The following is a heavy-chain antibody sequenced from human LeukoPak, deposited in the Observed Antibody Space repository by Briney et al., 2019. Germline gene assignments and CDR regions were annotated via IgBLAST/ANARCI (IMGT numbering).Heavy chain of an antibody. CDR2: SSAYNGNT. J-gene: IGHJ6*02. CDR1: GYTVTSYG. V-gene: IGHV1-18*01. CDR3: ARDRWEYCSGGSCSNYYYYYGMDV. Sequence: ASVKVSCKASGYTVTSYGISWVRQAPGQGLEWMGWSSAYNGNTNYSQKLQVRLTITTDASTSTAYLELRSLRSDDTPVYYCARDRWEYCSGGSCSNYYYYYGMDVWGQGTTVTVSS. D-gene: IGHD2-15*01.